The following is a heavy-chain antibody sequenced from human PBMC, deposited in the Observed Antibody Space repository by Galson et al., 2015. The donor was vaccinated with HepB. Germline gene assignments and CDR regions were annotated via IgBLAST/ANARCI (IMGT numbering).Heavy chain of an antibody. D-gene: IGHD3-3*01. Sequence: SLRLSCAASGFTFSSFAMHWVRQAPGEGLEWVAVISKDGGTKHYADSVKGRFTFPRDNSKNTLYLQMNSLGVEDTAVYYCAREFAVGRWHRFDPWGQGTLVTVSS. V-gene: IGHV3-30*04. CDR1: GFTFSSFA. J-gene: IGHJ5*02. CDR2: ISKDGGTK. CDR3: AREFAVGRWHRFDP.